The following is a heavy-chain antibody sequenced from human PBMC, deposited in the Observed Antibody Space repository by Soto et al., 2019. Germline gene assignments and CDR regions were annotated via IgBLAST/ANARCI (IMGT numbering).Heavy chain of an antibody. J-gene: IGHJ6*02. CDR1: GYTFTRNG. CDR2: ISPNSGNI. Sequence: QVHLVQSGAEVKKPGASVNVSCKTSGYTFTRNGISWVRQAPGQGLEWMGWISPNSGNIKYAQKLQGRVIMTTDTSTSTAYMELRSLRSDDTAVYYCVKDRDSNSWPSRDVLGPGITVSVSS. CDR3: VKDRDSNSWPSRDV. V-gene: IGHV1-18*01. D-gene: IGHD3-22*01.